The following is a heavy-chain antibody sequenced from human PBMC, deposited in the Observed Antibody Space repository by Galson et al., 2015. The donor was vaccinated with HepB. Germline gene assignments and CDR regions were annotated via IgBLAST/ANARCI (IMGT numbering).Heavy chain of an antibody. Sequence: SVKVSCKASGYTFTSYGISWVRQAPGQGLEWMGWISAYNGNTNYAQKLQGRVTMTTDTSTSTAYMELRSLRSDDTAVYYCARTDYGDYFSAFDIWGQGTMVTVSS. CDR1: GYTFTSYG. D-gene: IGHD4-17*01. V-gene: IGHV1-18*01. J-gene: IGHJ3*02. CDR2: ISAYNGNT. CDR3: ARTDYGDYFSAFDI.